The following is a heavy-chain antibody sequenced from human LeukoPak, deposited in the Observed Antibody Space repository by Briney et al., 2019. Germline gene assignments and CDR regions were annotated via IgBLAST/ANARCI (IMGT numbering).Heavy chain of an antibody. Sequence: GGSLRLSCVVSGFTFSSYGMHWLRQAPGKGLEWVAVIWYDGCKMFYGDSVKGRFSVSRDDSKNTLYLQMSSLRAEDTAVYYCTRDGGSGIDYWGQGTLVTVSS. CDR2: IWYDGCKM. D-gene: IGHD3-16*01. CDR3: TRDGGSGIDY. V-gene: IGHV3-33*01. J-gene: IGHJ4*02. CDR1: GFTFSSYG.